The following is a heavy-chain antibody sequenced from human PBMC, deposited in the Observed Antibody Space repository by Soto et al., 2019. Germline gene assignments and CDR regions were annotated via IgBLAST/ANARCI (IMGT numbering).Heavy chain of an antibody. Sequence: EVQLVESGGGLVKPGGSLRLSCAASGFTFSNAWMSWVRQAPGKGLEWVGRIKSKTDGGTTDYAAPVKGRFTISRDDSKNTLYLRMNSLKTEDTAVYYCTTARGVGGYSSFADAFDIWGQGTMVTVSS. CDR3: TTARGVGGYSSFADAFDI. J-gene: IGHJ3*02. V-gene: IGHV3-15*01. D-gene: IGHD6-13*01. CDR2: IKSKTDGGTT. CDR1: GFTFSNAW.